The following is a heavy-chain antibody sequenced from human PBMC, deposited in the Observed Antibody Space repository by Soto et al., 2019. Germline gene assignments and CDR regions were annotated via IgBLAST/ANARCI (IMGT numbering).Heavy chain of an antibody. CDR1: GFTFSSYA. CDR2: ISYEGSNK. CDR3: AARGSTYYDFWSGYYNNWFDP. D-gene: IGHD3-3*01. Sequence: QVQLVESGGGVVQPGRSLRLSCAASGFTFSSYAMHWVRQAPGKGLEWVAVISYEGSNKYYADSVKGRFTISRGYSTNALYLQMNSLSADDTAVYYCAARGSTYYDFWSGYYNNWFDPWGQGTLVTVSS. V-gene: IGHV3-30-3*01. J-gene: IGHJ5*02.